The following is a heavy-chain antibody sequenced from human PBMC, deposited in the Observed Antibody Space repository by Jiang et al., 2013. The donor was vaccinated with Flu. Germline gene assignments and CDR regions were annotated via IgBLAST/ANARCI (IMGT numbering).Heavy chain of an antibody. J-gene: IGHJ2*01. V-gene: IGHV4-61*02. CDR1: GGSISSGSYY. D-gene: IGHD3-22*01. CDR3: ARDLYYYDSSGYYSYWYFDL. CDR2: IYTSGST. Sequence: CSGLVKPSETLSLTCTVSGGSISSGSYYWSWIRQPAGKGLEWIGRIYTSGSTNYNPSLKSRVTISVDTSKNQFSLKLSSVTAADTAVYYCARDLYYYDSSGYYSYWYFDLWGRGTLVTVSS.